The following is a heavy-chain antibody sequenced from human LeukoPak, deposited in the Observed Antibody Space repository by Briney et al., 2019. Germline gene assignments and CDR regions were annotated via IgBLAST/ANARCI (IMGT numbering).Heavy chain of an antibody. D-gene: IGHD4-17*01. CDR2: IFYSGGT. Sequence: SETLSLTCTVSGGSINTPNYYWGWIRQTPGKGLEWIGNIFYSGGTYYSPPLTSRVTISLDTSRNQFSLKLNSVTAADTAVYYCARATTVTSISDVWGKGTTVTISS. CDR1: GGSINTPNYY. CDR3: ARATTVTSISDV. V-gene: IGHV4-39*07. J-gene: IGHJ6*04.